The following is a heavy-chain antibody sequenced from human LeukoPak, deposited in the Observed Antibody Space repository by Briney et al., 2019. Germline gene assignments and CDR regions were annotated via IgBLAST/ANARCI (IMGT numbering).Heavy chain of an antibody. J-gene: IGHJ6*03. CDR3: ARDPHCSSTSCYTNYYYYYMDV. V-gene: IGHV3-23*01. CDR2: ISGSGGTT. CDR1: GFSFSSYG. Sequence: GGSLRLSCAASGFSFSSYGMRWVRQAPGKGLEWVSAISGSGGTTYYADSVKGRFTISRDDSKNSLYLQMNSLRAEDTAVYYCARDPHCSSTSCYTNYYYYYMDVWGKGTTVTISS. D-gene: IGHD2-2*02.